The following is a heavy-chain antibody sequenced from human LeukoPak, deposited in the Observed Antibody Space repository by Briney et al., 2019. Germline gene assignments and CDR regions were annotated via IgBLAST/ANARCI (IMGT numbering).Heavy chain of an antibody. V-gene: IGHV1-18*01. CDR1: GYTFTSYG. Sequence: GASVKVSCKASGYTFTSYGISWVRQAPGQGLEWMGWISAYNGNTNYAQKLQGRVTMTTDTSTSTAYMELRSLRSDDTAVYYCARVNLFPYKDGYNSDYWGQGTLVTVSS. CDR3: ARVNLFPYKDGYNSDY. J-gene: IGHJ4*02. D-gene: IGHD5-24*01. CDR2: ISAYNGNT.